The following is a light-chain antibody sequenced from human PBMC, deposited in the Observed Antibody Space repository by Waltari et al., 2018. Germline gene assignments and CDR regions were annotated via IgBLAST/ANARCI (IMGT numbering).Light chain of an antibody. CDR3: QHYYNYPWT. V-gene: IGKV1-8*01. CDR2: AAS. CDR1: QTVGSY. Sequence: AIQMTQSPSSFSASAGDRVTSTCRASQTVGSYLAWYQQKPGKAPKLLIFAASTLQSGVPSRFSGSGSGTDFTLTISCLQSEDFATYFCQHYYNYPWTFGQGTKVEVK. J-gene: IGKJ1*01.